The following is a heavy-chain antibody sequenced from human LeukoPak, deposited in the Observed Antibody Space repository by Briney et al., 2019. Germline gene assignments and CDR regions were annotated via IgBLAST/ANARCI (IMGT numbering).Heavy chain of an antibody. Sequence: QTGGSLRLSCAASGFTFSSSPMHWVRQAPGKGLEWVAVISYGGNNEDYADSVKGRFTISRDNSKNTLYLQMNSLRAEDTAVYHCARGGNPIYYYYLDVWGKGTTVTVSS. CDR3: ARGGNPIYYYYLDV. CDR2: ISYGGNNE. V-gene: IGHV3-30-3*01. J-gene: IGHJ6*03. D-gene: IGHD1-1*01. CDR1: GFTFSSSP.